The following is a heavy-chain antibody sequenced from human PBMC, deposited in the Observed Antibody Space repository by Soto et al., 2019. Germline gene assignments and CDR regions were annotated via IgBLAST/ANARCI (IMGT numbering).Heavy chain of an antibody. J-gene: IGHJ6*03. D-gene: IGHD5-12*01. CDR2: IIPILDMS. CDR1: GGAFSSYT. CDR3: AALYSGQRGYSYYYMDV. Sequence: ASVKVSCKASGGAFSSYTFSWVRQAPGQGLEWMGRIIPILDMSSYAQKFQGRVTLIADTSTSTAYMELSSRRSEDTAVYYCAALYSGQRGYSYYYMDVWGKGTTVTVSS. V-gene: IGHV1-69*02.